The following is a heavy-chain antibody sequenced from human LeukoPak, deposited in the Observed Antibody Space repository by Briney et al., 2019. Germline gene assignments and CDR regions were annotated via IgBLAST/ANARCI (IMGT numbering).Heavy chain of an antibody. V-gene: IGHV1-69*04. J-gene: IGHJ4*02. D-gene: IGHD2-15*01. Sequence: SVKVSCKASGGTFSSYAISWLRQAPGQGLEWMGRIIPILGIANYAQKFQGRVTITADKSTSTAYMELSSLRSEDTAVYYCARDSCSGGSCSPKRYYFDYWGQGTLVTVSS. CDR2: IIPILGIA. CDR3: ARDSCSGGSCSPKRYYFDY. CDR1: GGTFSSYA.